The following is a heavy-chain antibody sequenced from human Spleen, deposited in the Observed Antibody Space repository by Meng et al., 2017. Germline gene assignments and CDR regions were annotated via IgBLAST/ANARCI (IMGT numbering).Heavy chain of an antibody. Sequence: VQLQQWGAGLLKPSETLSLTCAVYGGSFSGYYWSWIRQPPGKGLEWIGEINHSGSTNYNPSLESRATISVDTSQNNLSLKLSSVTAADSAVYYCARVGESGDSLDSWGQGTLVTVSS. V-gene: IGHV4-34*01. CDR3: ARVGESGDSLDS. CDR1: GGSFSGYY. J-gene: IGHJ4*02. D-gene: IGHD2-21*01. CDR2: INHSGST.